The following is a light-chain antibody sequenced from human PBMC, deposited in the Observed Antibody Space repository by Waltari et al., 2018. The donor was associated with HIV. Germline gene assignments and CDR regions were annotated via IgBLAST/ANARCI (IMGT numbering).Light chain of an antibody. J-gene: IGKJ5*01. Sequence: EKVMTQSPATLSVSPGERATFTCGASQDVNNNLAWYQQKPGQAPRLLIYDASTRDTGIPARFSGSGSGTDFALTISSLQSEDFAVYFCQQYADWPFTFGQGTRLEIK. CDR2: DAS. CDR3: QQYADWPFT. CDR1: QDVNNN. V-gene: IGKV3-15*01.